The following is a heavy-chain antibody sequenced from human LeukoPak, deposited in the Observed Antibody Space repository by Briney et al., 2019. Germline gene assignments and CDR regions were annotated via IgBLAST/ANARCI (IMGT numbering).Heavy chain of an antibody. Sequence: PSETLSLTCTVSGGSISSYYWSWIRQPPGKGLEWIGYIYYSGSTNYNPSLKSRVTISVDTSKNQFSLKLSSVTAADTAVYYCAREALAAADSDAFDIWGQGTMVTVSS. V-gene: IGHV4-59*01. CDR2: IYYSGST. CDR1: GGSISSYY. CDR3: AREALAAADSDAFDI. D-gene: IGHD6-13*01. J-gene: IGHJ3*02.